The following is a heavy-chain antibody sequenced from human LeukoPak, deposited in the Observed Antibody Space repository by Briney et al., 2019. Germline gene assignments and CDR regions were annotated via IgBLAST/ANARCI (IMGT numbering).Heavy chain of an antibody. CDR1: GVSTSGYY. J-gene: IGHJ2*01. Sequence: PSETLSLTCTVSGVSTSGYYWSWIRQPPGKGLEWIGYIYYSGSSNYNPSLKSRVTISVDTSKNQFALNLTSVTAADTAEYYCARDSPMVRGLIGYFDLWGRGTLVTVSS. CDR3: ARDSPMVRGLIGYFDL. V-gene: IGHV4-59*01. D-gene: IGHD3-10*01. CDR2: IYYSGSS.